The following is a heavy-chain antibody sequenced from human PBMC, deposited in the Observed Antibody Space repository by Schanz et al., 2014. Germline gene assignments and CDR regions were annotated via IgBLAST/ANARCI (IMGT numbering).Heavy chain of an antibody. Sequence: QVQLQESGPGLVKPSETLSLNCRISGSINSYYWSWIRQPPGKGLEWIGRIYSNGISHYNPSLESRVTMSVDTSKNKFSLNLTPVTPADTAIYYCVRVKGEHSGHDYIVYWGQGIQVTVSP. D-gene: IGHD5-12*01. V-gene: IGHV4-4*07. CDR3: VRVKGEHSGHDYIVY. CDR2: IYSNGIS. CDR1: GSINSYY. J-gene: IGHJ4*02.